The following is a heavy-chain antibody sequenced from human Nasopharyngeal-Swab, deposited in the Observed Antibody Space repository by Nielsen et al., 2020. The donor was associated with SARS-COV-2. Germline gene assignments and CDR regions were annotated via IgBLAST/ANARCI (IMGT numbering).Heavy chain of an antibody. Sequence: GESLKISCAGSGFTFNNHAMHWVLQAPGKGLERVAIISYDGEHTYYTDSVKGRFTISRDNSKNTLYLQMNSLRPDDTAVYYCTRDGSNYVGPFDWYFDLWGRGTLVTVSS. CDR2: ISYDGEHT. J-gene: IGHJ2*01. CDR3: TRDGSNYVGPFDWYFDL. D-gene: IGHD4-11*01. V-gene: IGHV3-30*04. CDR1: GFTFNNHA.